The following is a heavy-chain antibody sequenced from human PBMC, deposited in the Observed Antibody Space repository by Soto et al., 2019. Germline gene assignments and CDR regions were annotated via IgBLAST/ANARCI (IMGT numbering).Heavy chain of an antibody. Sequence: ASVKVSCKASGYTFTSYGISWVRQAPGQGLEWMGWISAYNGNTNYAQKLQGRVTMTTDTSTSTAYMELRSLRSDDTAVYYCARAKKDDFWSGYFGYWGQGTLVTVSS. CDR1: GYTFTSYG. CDR3: ARAKKDDFWSGYFGY. V-gene: IGHV1-18*01. J-gene: IGHJ4*02. CDR2: ISAYNGNT. D-gene: IGHD3-3*01.